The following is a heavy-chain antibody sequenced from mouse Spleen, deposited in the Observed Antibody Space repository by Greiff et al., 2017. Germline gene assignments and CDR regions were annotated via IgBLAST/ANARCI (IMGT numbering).Heavy chain of an antibody. J-gene: IGHJ2*01. V-gene: IGHV1-4*01. CDR3: ARNWDFPFDY. CDR2: INPSSGYT. CDR1: GYTFTSYT. Sequence: VQGVESGAELARPGASVKMSCKASGYTFTSYTMHWVKQRPGQGLEWIGYINPSSGYTNYNQKFKDKATLTADKSSSTAYMQLSSLTSEDSAVYYCARNWDFPFDYWGQGTTLTVSS. D-gene: IGHD4-1*01.